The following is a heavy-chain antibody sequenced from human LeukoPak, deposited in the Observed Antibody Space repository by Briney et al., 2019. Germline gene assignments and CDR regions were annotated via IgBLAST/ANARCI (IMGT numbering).Heavy chain of an antibody. V-gene: IGHV1-2*02. CDR1: GYTFTGYY. CDR2: INPNSGGT. Sequence: ASVKVSCKASGYTFTGYYMHWVRQAPGQGLEWMGWINPNSGGTNYAQKFQGRVTMTRDTSISTAYMELSRLRSDDTAVYYCARASDSSSWYHWFDPWGQGTLVTVSS. CDR3: ARASDSSSWYHWFDP. J-gene: IGHJ5*02. D-gene: IGHD6-13*01.